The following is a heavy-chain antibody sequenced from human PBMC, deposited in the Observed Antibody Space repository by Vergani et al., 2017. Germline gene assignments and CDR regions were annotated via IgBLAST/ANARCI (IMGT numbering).Heavy chain of an antibody. V-gene: IGHV3-23*04. J-gene: IGHJ4*02. CDR2: ISGSGGST. CDR1: GFTFSSYA. CDR3: AGGYSSSPKLDY. Sequence: EVQLVETGGGLIQPGGSLRLSCAASGFTFSSYAMSWVRQAPGKGLEWVSAISGSGGSTYYADSVKGRFTISRDNSKNTLYLQMNRLRAEDTAVYYCAGGYSSSPKLDYWGQGTLVTVSS. D-gene: IGHD6-13*01.